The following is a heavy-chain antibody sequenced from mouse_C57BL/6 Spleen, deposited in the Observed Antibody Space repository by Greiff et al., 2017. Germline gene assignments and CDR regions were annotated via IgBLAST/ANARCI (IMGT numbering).Heavy chain of an antibody. V-gene: IGHV5-16*01. D-gene: IGHD1-1*01. Sequence: EVHLVESEGGLVQPGSSMKLSCTASGFTFSDYYMAWVRQVPEKGLEWVANINYDGSSTYYLDSLKSRFIISRDNAKNILYLQMSSLKSEDTATYYCARDHYYGSCFDYWGQGTTLTVSS. J-gene: IGHJ2*01. CDR1: GFTFSDYY. CDR3: ARDHYYGSCFDY. CDR2: INYDGSST.